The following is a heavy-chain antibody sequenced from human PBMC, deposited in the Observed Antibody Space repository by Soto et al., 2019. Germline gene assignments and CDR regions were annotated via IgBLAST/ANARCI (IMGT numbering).Heavy chain of an antibody. Sequence: PGGSLRLSCAASGFIFSNFWINWVRQAPGKGLEWVASINQDGSEKYYVDSVKGRFTISRDNAKNSLYLQMNGLRAEDTAVYYCAVLSIAAVVDFWGQGTLVTVSS. J-gene: IGHJ4*02. CDR2: INQDGSEK. D-gene: IGHD6-25*01. CDR1: GFIFSNFW. V-gene: IGHV3-7*01. CDR3: AVLSIAAVVDF.